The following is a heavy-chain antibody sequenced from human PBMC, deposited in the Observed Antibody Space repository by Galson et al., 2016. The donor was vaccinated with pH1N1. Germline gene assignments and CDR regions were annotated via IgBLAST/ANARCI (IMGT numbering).Heavy chain of an antibody. J-gene: IGHJ4*01. CDR1: GLTFRNHV. CDR2: ITASADAT. Sequence: GSLRLSCAASGLTFRNHVMSWVRQAPGKGLEWVAVITASADATFYAHSVNGRFTISRDNSRSTLSLQMNNLRVDDSAVYYCVTRRPTTAPGIIDYWGHGTLVTVS. V-gene: IGHV3-23*01. D-gene: IGHD6-13*01. CDR3: VTRRPTTAPGIIDY.